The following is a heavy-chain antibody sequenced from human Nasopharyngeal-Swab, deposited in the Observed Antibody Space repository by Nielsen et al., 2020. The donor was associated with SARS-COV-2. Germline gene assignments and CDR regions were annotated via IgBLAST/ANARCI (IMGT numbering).Heavy chain of an antibody. CDR2: ISYDGSNK. J-gene: IGHJ6*02. CDR3: ARAVAGNYYYGMDV. D-gene: IGHD6-19*01. V-gene: IGHV3-30*04. CDR1: GFTFSSYA. Sequence: GVSLKISCAASGFTFSSYAMHWVRQAPGKGLEWVAVISYDGSNKYYADSVKGRFTISRDNSKNTLYLQMNSLRAEDTAVYYCARAVAGNYYYGMDVWGQGTTVTDSS.